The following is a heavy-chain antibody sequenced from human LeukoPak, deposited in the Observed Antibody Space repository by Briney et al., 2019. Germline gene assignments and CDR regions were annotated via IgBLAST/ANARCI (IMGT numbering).Heavy chain of an antibody. CDR1: GGTFSSYA. V-gene: IGHV1-69*04. D-gene: IGHD2-2*01. CDR2: IIPILGIA. Sequence: AVKVSCKASGGTFSSYAISWVRQAPGQGLEWMGRIIPILGIANYAQKFQGRVTITADKSTSTAYMELSSLRSEDTAVYYCAGRVPATDYYYGMDVWGQGTTVTVSS. J-gene: IGHJ6*02. CDR3: AGRVPATDYYYGMDV.